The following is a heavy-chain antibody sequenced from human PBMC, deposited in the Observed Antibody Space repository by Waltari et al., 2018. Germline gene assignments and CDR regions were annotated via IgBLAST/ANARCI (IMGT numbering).Heavy chain of an antibody. CDR1: GDSISGSNYY. CDR3: ARDRPGTISSFDP. Sequence: QLQLQESGPGLVEPSETLSLTCTVSGDSISGSNYYWGWIRQPPGKGLEWIGSIYSGGRASYTPSLKSRVTISVDTSKNQFSLKLNSVTAADAAVYFCARDRPGTISSFDPWGQGTLVTVSS. D-gene: IGHD6-6*01. CDR2: IYSGGRA. V-gene: IGHV4-39*07. J-gene: IGHJ5*02.